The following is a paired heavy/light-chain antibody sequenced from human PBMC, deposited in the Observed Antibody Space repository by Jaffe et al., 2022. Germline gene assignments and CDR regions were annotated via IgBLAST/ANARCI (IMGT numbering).Heavy chain of an antibody. V-gene: IGHV3-74*01. Sequence: EVRLVESGGGVVQPGGSLRLSCAASGFTFSRYWMHWVRQAPGKGPEWVSRLNNDGTGTIYAESVKGRFAISRDNAKNTLYLQMNSLRAEDTAVYYCARDVWLGGAFDIWGQGTMVTVSA. CDR2: LNNDGTGT. CDR3: ARDVWLGGAFDI. J-gene: IGHJ3*02. D-gene: IGHD3-10*01. CDR1: GFTFSRYW.
Light chain of an antibody. Sequence: DIVMTQSPDSLAVSLGERATINCKSSQSVLYNSNNKNFLAWYQQKPGQPPKLLIYWASTRESGVPDRFSGSGSGTDFTLTISSLQAEDVAVYYCQQYYSTPSWTFGQGTKVEIK. V-gene: IGKV4-1*01. CDR1: QSVLYNSNNKNF. J-gene: IGKJ1*01. CDR2: WAS. CDR3: QQYYSTPSWT.